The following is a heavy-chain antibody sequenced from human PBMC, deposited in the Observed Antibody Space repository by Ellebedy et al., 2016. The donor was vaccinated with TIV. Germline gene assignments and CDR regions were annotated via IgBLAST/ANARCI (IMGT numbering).Heavy chain of an antibody. CDR3: VKFSTSCGGSCDTSFDY. J-gene: IGHJ4*02. CDR1: GFTFSNYA. Sequence: GGSLRLSCSASGFTFSNYAMHWVRQAPGKGLEYVSAISSNGGSTYYADSVKGRFTISRDNSKNTLFLQMSSLRAEDTAVYYCVKFSTSCGGSCDTSFDYWGQGTLVTVSS. D-gene: IGHD2-15*01. V-gene: IGHV3-64D*09. CDR2: ISSNGGST.